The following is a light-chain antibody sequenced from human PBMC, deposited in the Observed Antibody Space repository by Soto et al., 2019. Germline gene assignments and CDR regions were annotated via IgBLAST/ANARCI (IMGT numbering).Light chain of an antibody. J-gene: IGKJ2*01. CDR2: EAS. Sequence: DIKMTQSPSTLSASVGDRVTITCRASESISSWLAWYQQKPGKAPNLLIYEASSLESGVPSRFSGSGSGTEFTLTINSLQPDDFATYYCQQYNSYSPGYTFGQGTKLEIK. CDR3: QQYNSYSPGYT. CDR1: ESISSW. V-gene: IGKV1-5*03.